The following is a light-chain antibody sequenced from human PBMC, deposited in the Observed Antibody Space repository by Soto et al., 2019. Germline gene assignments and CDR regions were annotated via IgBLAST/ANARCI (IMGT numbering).Light chain of an antibody. Sequence: EIVLTQSPGTLSLSPGERATLSCRASQSVSSSYLAWYQQKPGQAPRLLIYDTSSRATGIPDRFSGSGSGTDFTLAISRLEPEDFAVYYCQQCGSSPSLGQGTKVELK. CDR1: QSVSSSY. J-gene: IGKJ1*01. CDR2: DTS. V-gene: IGKV3-20*01. CDR3: QQCGSSPS.